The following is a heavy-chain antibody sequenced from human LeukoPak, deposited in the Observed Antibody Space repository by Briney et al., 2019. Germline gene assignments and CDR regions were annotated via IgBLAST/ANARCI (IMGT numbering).Heavy chain of an antibody. CDR3: ARRGANWAVLEY. CDR1: GGSISSSSYY. J-gene: IGHJ4*02. Sequence: SETLSLTCNVSGGSISSSSYYWGWIRQPPGKGLEWIGSIYYSGSTYYNPSLKSRVTISVDTSKNQFSLKLSSVTAADTAVYYCARRGANWAVLEYWGQGTLVTVSS. V-gene: IGHV4-39*01. CDR2: IYYSGST. D-gene: IGHD7-27*01.